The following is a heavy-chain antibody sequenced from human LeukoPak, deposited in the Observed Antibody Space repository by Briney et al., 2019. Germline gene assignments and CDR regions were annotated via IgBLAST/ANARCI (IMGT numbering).Heavy chain of an antibody. CDR2: INHSGST. D-gene: IGHD2-2*01. Sequence: KPSETLSLTCAVYGGSFSGYYWSWIRQPPGKGLEWIGEINHSGSTNYNPSLKSRVTISVDTSKNQFSLKLSSVTAADTAVYYCARGPHCSSTSCPEEVWGQGTTVTVSS. J-gene: IGHJ6*02. CDR1: GGSFSGYY. V-gene: IGHV4-34*01. CDR3: ARGPHCSSTSCPEEV.